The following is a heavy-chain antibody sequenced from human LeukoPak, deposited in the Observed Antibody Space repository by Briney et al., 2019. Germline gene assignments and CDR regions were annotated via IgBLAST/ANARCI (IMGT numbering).Heavy chain of an antibody. CDR3: GRDPNGDYVGAFEF. V-gene: IGHV3-23*01. D-gene: IGHD4-17*01. CDR1: GFTFSEYA. J-gene: IGHJ3*01. Sequence: GGSLRLSCAASGFTFSEYALVWVRQAPGKGLEWVSASSSGGANTLYADAVKGRFTISRDDSKNTLYLQMDSLRAEDTAVYFCGRDPNGDYVGAFEFWGHGTMVTVSS. CDR2: SSSGGANT.